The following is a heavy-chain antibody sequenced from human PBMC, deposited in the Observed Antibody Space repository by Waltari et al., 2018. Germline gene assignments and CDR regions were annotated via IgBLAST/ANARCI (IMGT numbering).Heavy chain of an antibody. V-gene: IGHV3-21*01. CDR1: GFTFSSYS. D-gene: IGHD3-10*01. CDR3: AREFGGAFDI. J-gene: IGHJ3*02. CDR2: ISSSSSYI. Sequence: EVQLVESGGGLVKPGGSLRLSCAASGFTFSSYSMNWVRQAPGKGLEWVSSISSSSSYINYADSVKGRFTISRDNAKNSLYLQMNSLRAEDTAVYYCAREFGGAFDIWGQGTMVTVSS.